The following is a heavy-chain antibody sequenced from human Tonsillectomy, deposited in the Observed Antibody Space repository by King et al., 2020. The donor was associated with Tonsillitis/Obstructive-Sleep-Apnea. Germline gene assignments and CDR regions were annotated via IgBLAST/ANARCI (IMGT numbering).Heavy chain of an antibody. CDR1: GLAVSSNY. CDR2: IYSGGST. D-gene: IGHD2-21*01. CDR3: AGGVVIAILDY. V-gene: IGHV3-66*01. J-gene: IGHJ4*02. Sequence: VKLVESGGGLVQPGGSLRLSCAASGLAVSSNYMSWVRQAPGKGLEWVSVIYSGGSTYYGDSVKGRFTISRDNSKNTVYLQMNSLRVEDTAVYYCAGGVVIAILDYWGQGALVTVSS.